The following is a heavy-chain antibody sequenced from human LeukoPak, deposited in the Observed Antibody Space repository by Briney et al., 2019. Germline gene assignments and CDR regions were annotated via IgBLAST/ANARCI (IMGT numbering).Heavy chain of an antibody. V-gene: IGHV1-8*01. CDR1: GYTFTSYD. J-gene: IGHJ5*02. D-gene: IGHD3-3*01. Sequence: VKVSCKASGYTFTSYDINWVRQATGQGLEWMGWMNPNSGNTGYAQKFQGRVTMTRNTSISTAYMELSSLRSEDTAVYYCARGTRSEWLRLPKNWFDPWGQGTLVTVSS. CDR2: MNPNSGNT. CDR3: ARGTRSEWLRLPKNWFDP.